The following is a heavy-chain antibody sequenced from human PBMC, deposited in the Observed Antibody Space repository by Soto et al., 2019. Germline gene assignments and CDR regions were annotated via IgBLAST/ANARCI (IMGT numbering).Heavy chain of an antibody. CDR2: INAGNGNT. V-gene: IGHV1-3*01. CDR1: GYTFTRYD. Sequence: ASVKLSCKASGYTFTRYDMHWVRQAPGQRLEWMGWINAGNGNTKYSQKFQGRVTITRDTSASTAYMELSSLRSEDTAVYYCAKGKITGILDYWGQGTLVTVSS. CDR3: AKGKITGILDY. J-gene: IGHJ4*02. D-gene: IGHD1-20*01.